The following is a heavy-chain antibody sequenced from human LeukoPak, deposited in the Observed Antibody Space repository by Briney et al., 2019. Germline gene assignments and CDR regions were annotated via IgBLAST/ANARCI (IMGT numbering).Heavy chain of an antibody. CDR2: ISGRSVFI. CDR3: ARVGASVGALDY. Sequence: GGSLRLSCEGSGFTFSSDSLGWVRQAPGKGLEWVSSISGRSVFISYSDSVKGRFTISRDNAKNTLYLQMNSLRAEDTAVYYCARVGASVGALDYWGQGTLVTVSS. CDR1: GFTFSSDS. D-gene: IGHD1-26*01. V-gene: IGHV3-21*01. J-gene: IGHJ4*02.